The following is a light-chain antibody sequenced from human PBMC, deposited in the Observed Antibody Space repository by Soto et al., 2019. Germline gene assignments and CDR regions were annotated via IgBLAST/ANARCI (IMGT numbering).Light chain of an antibody. J-gene: IGKJ3*01. Sequence: EIVLTQSPGTLSLSPGERATLSCRASQSVSSSYLAWYQQKPGQAPRLLIYGASSRATGIPDRFSGSGSGTDFTLTISRLEHKDFAVYYCQQYGSSRFTFGPGTKVDIK. V-gene: IGKV3-20*01. CDR1: QSVSSSY. CDR2: GAS. CDR3: QQYGSSRFT.